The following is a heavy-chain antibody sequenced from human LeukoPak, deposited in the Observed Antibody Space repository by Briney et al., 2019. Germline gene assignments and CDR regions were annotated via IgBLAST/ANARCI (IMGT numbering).Heavy chain of an antibody. Sequence: GRSLRLSCAASGFTFSSCAMHWVRQAPGKGLEWVAVISYDGSNKYYADSVKGRFTISRDNSKNTLYLQMNSLRAEDTAVYYCAKGRNDVDYWGQGTLVTVSS. D-gene: IGHD1-1*01. V-gene: IGHV3-30-3*01. CDR2: ISYDGSNK. CDR1: GFTFSSCA. J-gene: IGHJ4*02. CDR3: AKGRNDVDY.